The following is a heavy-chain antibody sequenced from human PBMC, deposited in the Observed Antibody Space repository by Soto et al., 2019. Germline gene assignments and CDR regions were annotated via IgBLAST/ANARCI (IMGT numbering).Heavy chain of an antibody. J-gene: IGHJ4*02. D-gene: IGHD3-16*02. V-gene: IGHV3-30*18. CDR3: AKALGELSPESFDY. CDR1: GFTFSSYA. CDR2: MSYDGNNQ. Sequence: GGSLRLSCAASGFTFSSYAMHWVRQAPGKGLEWVAVMSYDGNNQYYADSVKGRFTISRDNFKNTLYLQMNSLRAEDTAVYYCAKALGELSPESFDYWGQGILVTVSS.